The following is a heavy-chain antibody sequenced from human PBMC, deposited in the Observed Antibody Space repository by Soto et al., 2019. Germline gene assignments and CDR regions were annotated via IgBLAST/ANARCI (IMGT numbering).Heavy chain of an antibody. CDR2: ISSSSSYI. D-gene: IGHD6-13*01. J-gene: IGHJ6*02. Sequence: PGGSLRLSCAASGFTFSSYSMNWVRQAPGKGLEWASSISSSSSYIYYADSVKGRFTISRDNAKNSLYLQMNSLRAEDTAVYYCARDGRYSSSWYVAASNYYYGMDVWGQGTTVTVSS. CDR3: ARDGRYSSSWYVAASNYYYGMDV. CDR1: GFTFSSYS. V-gene: IGHV3-21*01.